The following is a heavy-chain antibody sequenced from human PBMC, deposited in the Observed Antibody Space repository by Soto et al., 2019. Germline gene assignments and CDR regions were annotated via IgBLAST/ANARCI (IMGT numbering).Heavy chain of an antibody. V-gene: IGHV3-15*01. J-gene: IGHJ3*02. CDR2: IKSKTDGGTT. D-gene: IGHD3-16*02. Sequence: GGSLRLSCAASGFTFSNAWMSWVRQAPGKGLEWVGRIKSKTDGGTTDYAAPVKGRFTISRDESKNTLYLQMNSLKTEDTAVYYCTKDKSDDYVWGSYLFDAFDIWGQVTMVTVSS. CDR1: GFTFSNAW. CDR3: TKDKSDDYVWGSYLFDAFDI.